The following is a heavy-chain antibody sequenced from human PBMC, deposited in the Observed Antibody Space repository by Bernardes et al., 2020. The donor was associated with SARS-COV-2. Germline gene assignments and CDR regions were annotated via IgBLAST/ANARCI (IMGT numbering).Heavy chain of an antibody. Sequence: SETLCLTCSVSGASIGRGYYCSWIRPFPGKGLEWPGYVYYTGTTYYNSSLKSRLSISVDTSENKLSLRLSTLTAADTAVYYCARDSGPTDVRSIEIWCRVTLVTVSS. V-gene: IGHV4-31*03. CDR3: ARDSGPTDVRSIEI. CDR2: VYYTGTT. J-gene: IGHJ3*02. CDR1: GASIGRGYY. D-gene: IGHD3-10*01.